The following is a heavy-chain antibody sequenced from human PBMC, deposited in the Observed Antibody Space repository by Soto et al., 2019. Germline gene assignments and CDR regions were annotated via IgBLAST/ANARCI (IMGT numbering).Heavy chain of an antibody. CDR1: GGSITSSY. D-gene: IGHD2-2*01. CDR3: APAKAQFLYSGLNV. CDR2: IYDTGISGYTPST. Sequence: SETLSLACTVSGGSITSSYWSWIRRPPGKGLEWIAYIYDTGISGYTPSTSYNPSLKRRVTISVDTSKSQFSLKLTSVTAADTDRYYSAPAKAQFLYSGLNVWGQRIT. V-gene: IGHV4-59*01. J-gene: IGHJ6*02.